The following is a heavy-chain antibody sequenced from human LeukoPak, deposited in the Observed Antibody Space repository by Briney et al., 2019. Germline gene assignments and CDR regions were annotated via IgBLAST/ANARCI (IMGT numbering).Heavy chain of an antibody. CDR2: ISLAGQT. CDR1: GGSISGTNW. Sequence: SETLSLTCGVSGGSISGTNWWSWVRQPPGQGLEWIGEISLAGQTNYNPSLNGRVAMSLDESSNQLSLHLTSVTAADTATYYCSRESGPFCPFGYWGQGTLVIVSS. D-gene: IGHD1-26*01. V-gene: IGHV4/OR15-8*02. CDR3: SRESGPFCPFGY. J-gene: IGHJ4*02.